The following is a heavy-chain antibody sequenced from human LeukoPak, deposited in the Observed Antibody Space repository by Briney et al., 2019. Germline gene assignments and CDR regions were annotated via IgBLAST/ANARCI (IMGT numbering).Heavy chain of an antibody. CDR2: IIPIFGTA. CDR1: GGTFSSYA. J-gene: IGHJ3*02. D-gene: IGHD5-12*01. V-gene: IGHV1-69*05. CDR3: ARATEPAYSGYGQGAFDI. Sequence: GASVKVSCKASGGTFSSYAISWVRQAPGQGLEWMGGIIPIFGTANYAQKFQGRVTITTDESTSTAYVELSSLRSEDTAVYYCARATEPAYSGYGQGAFDIWGQGTMVTVSS.